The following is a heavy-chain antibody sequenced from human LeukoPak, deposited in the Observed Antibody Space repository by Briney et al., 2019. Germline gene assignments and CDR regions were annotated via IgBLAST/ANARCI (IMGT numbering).Heavy chain of an antibody. Sequence: SETLSLTCTVSGGSISSYYWSWIRQTPGKGLEWIGYIYYSGRTNYNPSLKSRVTISVDTSKNQFSLTLSSVTTADTAVYYCARDNSVRDEAWWFNPWGQGTLVTASS. CDR2: IYYSGRT. CDR3: ARDNSVRDEAWWFNP. J-gene: IGHJ5*02. V-gene: IGHV4-59*01. CDR1: GGSISSYY. D-gene: IGHD5-24*01.